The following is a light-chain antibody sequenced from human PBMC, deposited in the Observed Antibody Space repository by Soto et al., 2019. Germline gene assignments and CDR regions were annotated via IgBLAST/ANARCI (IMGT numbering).Light chain of an antibody. V-gene: IGKV3-11*01. CDR2: DAS. Sequence: EIVLTQSPATLSLPPGERATLSCRASQSLSSYLAWHQQKPGQAPRLLIYDASNRATGIPARFCGSGSGTDFTLTISSLEPEDFAVYYCQQRSNWPRTFGQGTKV. CDR3: QQRSNWPRT. J-gene: IGKJ1*01. CDR1: QSLSSY.